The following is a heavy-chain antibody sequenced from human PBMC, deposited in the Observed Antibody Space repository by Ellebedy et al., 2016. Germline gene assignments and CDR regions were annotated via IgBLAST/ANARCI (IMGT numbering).Heavy chain of an antibody. J-gene: IGHJ4*02. CDR3: TRANTDYPQGPYYFDY. V-gene: IGHV3-49*03. CDR2: IRSKAYGGTT. Sequence: GGSLRLSXAASGFTFSSYAMSWFRQAPGKGLEWVSFIRSKAYGGTTEYAASVRGRLTISRDDSKSIAYLQMNSLKTEDTAVYYCTRANTDYPQGPYYFDYWGQGTLVTVSS. D-gene: IGHD4/OR15-4a*01. CDR1: GFTFSSYA.